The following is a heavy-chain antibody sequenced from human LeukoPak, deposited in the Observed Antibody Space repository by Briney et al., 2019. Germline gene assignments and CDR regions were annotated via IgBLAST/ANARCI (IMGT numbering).Heavy chain of an antibody. CDR2: MSSSGSTI. Sequence: APGXXLEWVSYMSSSGSTIYYADSVKGRFTISRDNAKNSLYLQMNSLRAEDTAVYYCARDGGYMDVWGKGTTVTVSS. D-gene: IGHD2-15*01. J-gene: IGHJ6*03. CDR3: ARDGGYMDV. V-gene: IGHV3-11*04.